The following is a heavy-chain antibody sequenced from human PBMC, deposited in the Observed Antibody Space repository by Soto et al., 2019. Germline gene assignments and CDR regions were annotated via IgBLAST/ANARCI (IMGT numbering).Heavy chain of an antibody. V-gene: IGHV3-53*02. CDR2: IHSEGGT. Sequence: EVQLVETGGGLIQPGGSLRLSCAASGFNVSYNYMSWVRQAPGKGLEWVSIIHSEGGTYYADSVKGRFTISRDNSRNTVYLQMNSMRAEDTAVYYCGSIAVAEGFDPWGQGTLVTVSS. CDR3: GSIAVAEGFDP. D-gene: IGHD6-19*01. CDR1: GFNVSYNY. J-gene: IGHJ5*02.